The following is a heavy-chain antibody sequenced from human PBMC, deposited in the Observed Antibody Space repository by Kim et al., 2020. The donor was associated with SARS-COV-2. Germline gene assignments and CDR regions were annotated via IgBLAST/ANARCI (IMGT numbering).Heavy chain of an antibody. Sequence: GGSLRLSCAASGFTFINYPINWVRQAPGKGLEWVALISYDGSNEYYADSVKGRFTISRDNSKNTLYLQMNSLRAEDSAIYYCARGYSNTWLTLFDYWGQG. D-gene: IGHD6-13*01. CDR1: GFTFINYP. CDR2: ISYDGSNE. J-gene: IGHJ4*02. CDR3: ARGYSNTWLTLFDY. V-gene: IGHV3-30-3*01.